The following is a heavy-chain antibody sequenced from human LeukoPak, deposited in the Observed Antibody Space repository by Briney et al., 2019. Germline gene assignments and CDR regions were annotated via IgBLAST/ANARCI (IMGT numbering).Heavy chain of an antibody. CDR1: GGTFSTYA. J-gene: IGHJ4*02. D-gene: IGHD3-10*01. Sequence: SVKVSCKASGGTFSTYAISWVRQAPGQGLEWMGKIIPLFGTANYAHKFQGRVTITADESTNTAYMDLSSLRSEGTALYFCARAGRGEFYGSGPLPYWGQGTLVTVSS. V-gene: IGHV1-69*15. CDR3: ARAGRGEFYGSGPLPY. CDR2: IIPLFGTA.